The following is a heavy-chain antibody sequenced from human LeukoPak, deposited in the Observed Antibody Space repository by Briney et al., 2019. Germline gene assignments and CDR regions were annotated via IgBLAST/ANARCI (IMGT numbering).Heavy chain of an antibody. J-gene: IGHJ4*02. CDR2: IYSGGST. V-gene: IGHV3-66*01. CDR3: AGPGDYFDY. Sequence: GGSLRLSCAASGFTASSNYMGWVRQAPGKGLEWVSLIYSGGSTFYADSVKGRFTISRDNSKNTLYLQMNSLRAEDTAVYYCAGPGDYFDYWGQGTLVTVSS. CDR1: GFTASSNY.